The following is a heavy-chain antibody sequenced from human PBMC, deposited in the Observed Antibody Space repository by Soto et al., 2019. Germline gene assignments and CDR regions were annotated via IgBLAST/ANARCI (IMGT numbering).Heavy chain of an antibody. V-gene: IGHV1-69*13. D-gene: IGHD6-13*01. CDR3: ARDQEVAAIAAAGSYYYYGMDV. CDR1: GGTFSSYA. J-gene: IGHJ6*02. Sequence: GASVKVSCKASGGTFSSYAISWVRQAPGQGLEWMGGIIPIFGTANYAQKFQGRVTITADESTSTAYMELSSLRSEDTAVYYCARDQEVAAIAAAGSYYYYGMDVWGQGTTVTVSS. CDR2: IIPIFGTA.